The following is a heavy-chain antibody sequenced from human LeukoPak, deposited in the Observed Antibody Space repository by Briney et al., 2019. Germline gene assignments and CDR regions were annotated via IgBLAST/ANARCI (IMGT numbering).Heavy chain of an antibody. CDR1: GFTFSRYS. V-gene: IGHV3-21*01. J-gene: IGHJ4*02. CDR2: IISSRSTYI. D-gene: IGHD4-17*01. CDR3: ARDFRDYGDFHAFDY. Sequence: GGSLRPSCAASGFTFSRYSMNWVRQAPGEGLEWVSSIISSRSTYIYYADSVKGRFTISRDNAENSLYLQMNSLRAEDTAVYYCARDFRDYGDFHAFDYWGQGTLVTVS.